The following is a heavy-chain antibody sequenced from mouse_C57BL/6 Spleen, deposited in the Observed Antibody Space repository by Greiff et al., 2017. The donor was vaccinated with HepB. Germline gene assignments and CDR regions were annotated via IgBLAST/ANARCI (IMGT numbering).Heavy chain of an antibody. D-gene: IGHD2-5*01. CDR2: INPSNGGT. CDR1: GYTFTSYW. J-gene: IGHJ1*03. CDR3: ARGDYSNYEYFDV. V-gene: IGHV1-53*01. Sequence: QVQLQQPGTELVKPGASVKLSCKASGYTFTSYWMHWVKQRPGQGLEWIGNINPSNGGTNYNEKFKSKATLTVDKSSSTAYMQLSSLTSEDSAVYCCARGDYSNYEYFDVWGTGTTVTVSS.